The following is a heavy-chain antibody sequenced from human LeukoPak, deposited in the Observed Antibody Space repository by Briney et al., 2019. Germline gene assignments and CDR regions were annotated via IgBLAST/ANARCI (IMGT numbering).Heavy chain of an antibody. J-gene: IGHJ4*02. V-gene: IGHV4-38-2*01. D-gene: IGHD1-26*01. CDR2: IYKSGAT. CDR1: GYSISSGYF. CDR3: ARHPPRLTWDFDL. Sequence: KPSETLSLTCDVSGYSISSGYFWDWIRQPPGKGLEWIGSIYKSGATSYTPYLKSRATISMDSPNGQFSLTLTSVTAADTAVYYCARHPPRLTWDFDLWGQGILVTVAP.